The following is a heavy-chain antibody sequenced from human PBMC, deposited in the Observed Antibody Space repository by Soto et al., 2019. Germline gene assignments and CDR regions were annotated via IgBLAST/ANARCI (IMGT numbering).Heavy chain of an antibody. J-gene: IGHJ6*02. D-gene: IGHD6-13*01. CDR3: ARGSSRFRIDAISQYYYYGMDV. CDR2: INPNSGGT. V-gene: IGHV1-2*04. CDR1: GYTFTGYY. Sequence: ASVKVSCKASGYTFTGYYMHWVRQAPGQGLEWMGWINPNSGGTNYAQKFQGWVTMTRDTSISTAYMELSRLRSDDTAVYYCARGSSRFRIDAISQYYYYGMDVWGQGTTVTVSS.